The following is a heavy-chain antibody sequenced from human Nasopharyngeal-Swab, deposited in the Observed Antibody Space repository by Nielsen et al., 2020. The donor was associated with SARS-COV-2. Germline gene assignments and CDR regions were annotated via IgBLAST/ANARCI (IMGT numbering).Heavy chain of an antibody. D-gene: IGHD2-21*02. CDR3: ARAYCGGDCSNYYFDY. CDR1: GFTFGSFA. J-gene: IGHJ4*02. V-gene: IGHV3-21*01. CDR2: IRSTTSYR. Sequence: LSLTCAASGFTFGSFAMNWVRQAPGKGLEWVSSIRSTTSYRNYADSVKGRFTISRDNAKNSLYLQMNSLRAEDTAVYYCARAYCGGDCSNYYFDYWGQGTLVTVSS.